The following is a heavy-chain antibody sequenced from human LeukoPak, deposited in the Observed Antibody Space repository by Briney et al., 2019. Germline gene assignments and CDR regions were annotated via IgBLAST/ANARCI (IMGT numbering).Heavy chain of an antibody. CDR2: IYTSGST. D-gene: IGHD3-10*01. J-gene: IGHJ5*02. V-gene: IGHV4-61*02. Sequence: SETLSLTCTVSGGSISSGSYYWSWIRQPAGKGLEWIGRIYTSGSTNYNPSLKSRVTMSVDTSKNQFSLKLSSVTAADTAVYYCARDPGSYYGSGSYYWFDPWGQGTLVTVSS. CDR3: ARDPGSYYGSGSYYWFDP. CDR1: GGSISSGSYY.